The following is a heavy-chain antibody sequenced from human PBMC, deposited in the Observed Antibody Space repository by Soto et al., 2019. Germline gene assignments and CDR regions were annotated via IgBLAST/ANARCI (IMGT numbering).Heavy chain of an antibody. CDR2: IYPGDSDT. V-gene: IGHV5-51*01. Sequence: PXECLKISCKGSGYSFTSYWIGWVRQMPGKGLEGMAMIYPGDSDTRYSPSFQGQVTISADKSFITAYLQWSSLKASDTAMYYCVAYSGSSGRHFDYWGQGTLVTVSS. D-gene: IGHD6-6*01. J-gene: IGHJ4*02. CDR1: GYSFTSYW. CDR3: VAYSGSSGRHFDY.